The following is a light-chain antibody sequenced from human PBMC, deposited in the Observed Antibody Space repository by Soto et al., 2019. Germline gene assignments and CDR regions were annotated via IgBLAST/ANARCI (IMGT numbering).Light chain of an antibody. Sequence: EIVMTQSPATLSAPPGERATLSCRASQSVSSNLAWYQQKPGQAPRLLIYGASTRATGMPARCSGSGSETAFTLTIRSLQSEDFAVYYWQQYNNCPQTFGQGTKVEI. CDR2: GAS. V-gene: IGKV3-15*01. CDR1: QSVSSN. CDR3: QQYNNCPQT. J-gene: IGKJ1*01.